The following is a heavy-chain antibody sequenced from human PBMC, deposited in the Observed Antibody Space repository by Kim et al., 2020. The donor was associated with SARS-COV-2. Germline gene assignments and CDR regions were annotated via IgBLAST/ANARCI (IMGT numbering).Heavy chain of an antibody. J-gene: IGHJ4*02. CDR2: INHAGIA. CDR3: ARSMARGVWDFDS. Sequence: SETLSLTCAVYGGSFSGHYWSWIRQPPGKGLEWIAEINHAGIANYNASLKTRVTISVDPSNNQISLKLNSVAAADTAVYYCARSMARGVWDFDSWGQGTLVTVSS. V-gene: IGHV4-34*01. D-gene: IGHD3-10*01. CDR1: GGSFSGHY.